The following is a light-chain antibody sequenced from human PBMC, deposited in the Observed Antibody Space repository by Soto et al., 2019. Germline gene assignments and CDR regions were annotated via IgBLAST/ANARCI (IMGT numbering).Light chain of an antibody. Sequence: QSALTQPASVSGSPGQSITISCTGTSSDLGDYNYVSWYQHHPGKAPKLMIYEVYNRPSGVSNRSSGSKSGNTASLTISGLQAEDEADYYCSSYTSSSTLVFGGGTKVTVL. CDR3: SSYTSSSTLV. CDR2: EVY. V-gene: IGLV2-14*01. CDR1: SSDLGDYNY. J-gene: IGLJ2*01.